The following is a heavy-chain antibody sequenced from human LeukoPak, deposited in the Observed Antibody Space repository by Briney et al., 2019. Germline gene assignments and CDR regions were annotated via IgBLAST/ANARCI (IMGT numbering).Heavy chain of an antibody. Sequence: SETLSLTCTISGVSITSHYWSWIRQPPGKGLEWIGYMYDSEKTKDNLSFKSRSTLSADTSKNQFSLRLSSVTAEDTAVYYCATIKRGSIYGYFDFWGQGILVTVSS. V-gene: IGHV4-59*11. J-gene: IGHJ4*02. D-gene: IGHD5-18*01. CDR2: MYDSEKT. CDR3: ATIKRGSIYGYFDF. CDR1: GVSITSHY.